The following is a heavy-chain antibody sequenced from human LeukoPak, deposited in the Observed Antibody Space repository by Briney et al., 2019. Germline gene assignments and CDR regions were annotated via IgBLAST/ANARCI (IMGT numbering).Heavy chain of an antibody. CDR3: AREEPAGSTDY. CDR2: VSGDGGTT. V-gene: IGHV3-64*01. Sequence: GGSLRLSCVASGFIFSSYPMHWVRQAPGKGLEYVSVVSGDGGTTYYTKFVKGRFTISRDNSKNTLYLQMGSLREEDMAVYYCAREEPAGSTDYWGQGTLVTVSS. CDR1: GFIFSSYP. D-gene: IGHD1-14*01. J-gene: IGHJ4*02.